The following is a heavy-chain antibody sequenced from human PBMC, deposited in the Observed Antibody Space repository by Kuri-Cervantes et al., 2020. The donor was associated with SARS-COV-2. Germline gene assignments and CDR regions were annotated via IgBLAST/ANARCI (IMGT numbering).Heavy chain of an antibody. Sequence: ASVKVSCKASGYTFTSYDINWVRQATGQGLEWMGWMNPNSGNTGYAQKFQGRVTMTRNTSISTAYMELSSLRSEDTAVYYCARGGIVVVPAATGAFDIWGQGTMVTVSS. CDR1: GYTFTSYD. J-gene: IGHJ3*02. CDR3: ARGGIVVVPAATGAFDI. V-gene: IGHV1-8*01. D-gene: IGHD2-2*01. CDR2: MNPNSGNT.